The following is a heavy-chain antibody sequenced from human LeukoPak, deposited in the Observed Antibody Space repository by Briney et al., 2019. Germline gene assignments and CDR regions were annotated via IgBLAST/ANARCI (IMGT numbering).Heavy chain of an antibody. CDR1: GYTFTGYY. Sequence: GASVKVSCKASGYTFTGYYMHWVRQAPGQGLEWMGWINPNSGGTNYAQKFQGRVTMTRDTSTITVYMELSSLRSDDTAVYYCAREAIFGVVREYYFDYWGQGTLVTVS. J-gene: IGHJ4*02. CDR2: INPNSGGT. CDR3: AREAIFGVVREYYFDY. D-gene: IGHD3-3*01. V-gene: IGHV1-2*02.